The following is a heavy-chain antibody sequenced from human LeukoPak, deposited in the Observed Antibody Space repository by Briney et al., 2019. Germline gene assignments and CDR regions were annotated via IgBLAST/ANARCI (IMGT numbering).Heavy chain of an antibody. CDR1: GYTFTSYY. CDR2: INPSGGST. CDR3: ARVSAIRYYDSSGYYVPEYFQH. D-gene: IGHD3-22*01. V-gene: IGHV1-46*01. Sequence: ASVKVSCKASGYTFTSYYMHWVRQAPGQGLEWMGIINPSGGSTSYAQKFQGRVTMTRDTSTSTVYMELSSLRSEDTAVYYCARVSAIRYYDSSGYYVPEYFQHWGQGTLVTVSS. J-gene: IGHJ1*01.